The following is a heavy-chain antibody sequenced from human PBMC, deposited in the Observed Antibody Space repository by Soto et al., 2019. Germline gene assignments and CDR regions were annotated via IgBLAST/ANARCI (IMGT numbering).Heavy chain of an antibody. Sequence: SETLSLTCTVSGGSISSYYWSWIRQPPGKGLEWIGYIYYSGSTNYNPSLKSRVTISVDTSKNQFSLKLSSVTAADTAVYYCARVVAGAFDIWGQGTMVTVSS. V-gene: IGHV4-59*01. CDR1: GGSISSYY. J-gene: IGHJ3*02. CDR2: IYYSGST. CDR3: ARVVAGAFDI. D-gene: IGHD2-15*01.